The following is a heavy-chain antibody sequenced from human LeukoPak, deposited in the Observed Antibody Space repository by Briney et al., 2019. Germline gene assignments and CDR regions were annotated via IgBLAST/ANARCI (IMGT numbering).Heavy chain of an antibody. CDR1: GGTFSSYT. J-gene: IGHJ5*02. V-gene: IGHV1-69*02. CDR3: ARVDCSGGSCLFDP. CDR2: IIPILGIA. Sequence: SVKISCKASGGTFSSYTISWVRQAPGQGLEWMGRIIPILGIANYAQKFQGRVTITADKSTSTAYMELSSLRSEDTAVYYCARVDCSGGSCLFDPWGQGTLVTVSS. D-gene: IGHD2-15*01.